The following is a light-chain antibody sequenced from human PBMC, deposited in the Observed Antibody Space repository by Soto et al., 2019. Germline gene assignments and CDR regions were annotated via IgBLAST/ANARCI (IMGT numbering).Light chain of an antibody. J-gene: IGKJ2*03. CDR1: QSVSSSY. Sequence: EIVLTQSPGTLSLSPGERATLSCRASQSVSSSYLAWYQQKPGQAPRLLIYDASSRATGIPDRFSGSGSGTDVTLTISRLEPEDFAVYYCQQYGSSPMYSVGQGTKLEIK. V-gene: IGKV3-20*01. CDR2: DAS. CDR3: QQYGSSPMYS.